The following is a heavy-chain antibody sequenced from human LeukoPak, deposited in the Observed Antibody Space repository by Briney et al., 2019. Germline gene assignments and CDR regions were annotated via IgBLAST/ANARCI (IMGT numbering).Heavy chain of an antibody. D-gene: IGHD3-22*01. CDR2: ISGGGST. J-gene: IGHJ4*02. Sequence: PGGCLRLSCAASGFTFSSYAMSWVRQAPGKGLEWVSAISGGGSTYYADSVKGRFTISRDNSKNTLYLQMNSLRAEDTAVYYCANLDYYDTELDYWGQGTLVTVSS. V-gene: IGHV3-23*01. CDR1: GFTFSSYA. CDR3: ANLDYYDTELDY.